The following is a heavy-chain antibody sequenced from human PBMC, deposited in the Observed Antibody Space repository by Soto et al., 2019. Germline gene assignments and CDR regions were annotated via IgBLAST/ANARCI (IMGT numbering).Heavy chain of an antibody. D-gene: IGHD4-17*01. CDR1: GFTFSTYA. J-gene: IGHJ3*02. Sequence: HPGGSLILSCAASGFTFSTYAMNWVRQAPGKGLEWVSAISKTGVSTYYAESVRGRFTISRDNSINTLYLQMSGLRTEDTAVYYCAHPRGYGVFDAVDIWGQGTMVTVSS. CDR2: ISKTGVST. V-gene: IGHV3-23*01. CDR3: AHPRGYGVFDAVDI.